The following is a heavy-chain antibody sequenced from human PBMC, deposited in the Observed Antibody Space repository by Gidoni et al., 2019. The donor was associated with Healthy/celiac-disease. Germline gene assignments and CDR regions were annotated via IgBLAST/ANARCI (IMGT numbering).Heavy chain of an antibody. CDR3: AREYYDILTGYSGDAFDI. V-gene: IGHV3-7*01. Sequence: EVQLVESGGGLVQPGGSLRLSCAASGFTFSSYWMSWVRQAPGKGLEWGANIKQDGSEKYYVDSVKGRFTISRDNAKNSLYLQMNSLRAEDTAVYYCAREYYDILTGYSGDAFDIWGQGTMVTVSS. J-gene: IGHJ3*02. CDR1: GFTFSSYW. D-gene: IGHD3-9*01. CDR2: IKQDGSEK.